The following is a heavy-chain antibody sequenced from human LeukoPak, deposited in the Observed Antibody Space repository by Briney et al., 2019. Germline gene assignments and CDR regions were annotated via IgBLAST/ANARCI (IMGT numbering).Heavy chain of an antibody. J-gene: IGHJ5*02. D-gene: IGHD2-2*01. CDR2: IIPILGIA. CDR1: GGTFSSYA. V-gene: IGHV1-69*04. CDR3: ARGYCSSTSCYQDGYNWFDP. Sequence: ASVKVSCKASGGTFSSYAISWVRQSPGQGLEWMGRIIPILGIANYAQKFQGRVTITADKSTSTAYMELSSLRSEDTAVYYCARGYCSSTSCYQDGYNWFDPWGQGTLVTVSS.